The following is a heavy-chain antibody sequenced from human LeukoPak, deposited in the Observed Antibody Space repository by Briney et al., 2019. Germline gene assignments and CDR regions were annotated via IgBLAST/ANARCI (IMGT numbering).Heavy chain of an antibody. V-gene: IGHV4-4*02. CDR1: GASISSGYW. Sequence: SGTLSLTCDVSGASISSGYWWSWVRQPPGKGLEWIGEIHHDGNTNYNPSLKSRVTISVDKSKNHFSVMLTPVTAADTAVYYCARNAYYSADYWGQGTLVTVSS. CDR2: IHHDGNT. J-gene: IGHJ4*02. D-gene: IGHD2/OR15-2a*01. CDR3: ARNAYYSADY.